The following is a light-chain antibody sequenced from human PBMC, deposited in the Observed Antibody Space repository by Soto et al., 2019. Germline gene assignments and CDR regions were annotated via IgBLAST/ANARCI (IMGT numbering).Light chain of an antibody. Sequence: QSALTQPASVSGSPGQPITISCTGTSSDVGGYNYVSWYQQHPGKAPKVMIYDVSNRPSGVSNRFSGSQSGNTASLTISGLQAEDEADYYCNSYTTSSTYVFGSVTKLTVL. CDR2: DVS. J-gene: IGLJ1*01. CDR3: NSYTTSSTYV. V-gene: IGLV2-14*01. CDR1: SSDVGGYNY.